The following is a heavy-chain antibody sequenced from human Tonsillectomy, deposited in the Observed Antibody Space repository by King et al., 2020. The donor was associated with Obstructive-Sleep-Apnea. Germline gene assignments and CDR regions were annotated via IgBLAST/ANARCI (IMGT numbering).Heavy chain of an antibody. Sequence: VQLVESGGGLVRPGGSLRLPCAASGLPFSSYGLGGVAQPPGRGRGGVANINQDGSEKYFVDSVRGRFTISRGNAKNSLYLQMNSLRADDTAVYYCAGGDVFDFWGQGTMVTVSS. CDR3: AGGDVFDF. CDR2: INQDGSEK. V-gene: IGHV3-7*03. J-gene: IGHJ3*01. CDR1: GLPFSSYG.